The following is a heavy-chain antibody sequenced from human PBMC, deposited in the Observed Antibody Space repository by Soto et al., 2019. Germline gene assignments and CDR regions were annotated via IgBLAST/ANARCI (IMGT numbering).Heavy chain of an antibody. D-gene: IGHD1-26*01. J-gene: IGHJ5*02. CDR3: ARTMYSNRGWFDP. V-gene: IGHV3-48*03. Sequence: EVQLVESGGGLVQPGRSLRLSCVASGFTFSSYDMNWVRQAPGKGLEWVSYISSSGSAIYYADSVRGRFTIFRDNAKNSLYLQMNSLRAEDTAVYFCARTMYSNRGWFDPWGQGTLVTVSS. CDR2: ISSSGSAI. CDR1: GFTFSSYD.